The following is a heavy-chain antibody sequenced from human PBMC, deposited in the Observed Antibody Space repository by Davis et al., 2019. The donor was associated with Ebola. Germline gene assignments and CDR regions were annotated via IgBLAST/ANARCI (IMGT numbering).Heavy chain of an antibody. CDR2: ISAYNGNT. D-gene: IGHD3-10*01. V-gene: IGHV1-18*01. Sequence: ASVTVSCKASGYTFNSYGISWVRQAPGQGLEWMGWISAYNGNTNSAQKFQGRVTMTTDTSTSTAYMELRSLRSDDTAVYYCARDRKYYYGSGSSNWFDPWGQGTLVTVSS. J-gene: IGHJ5*02. CDR1: GYTFNSYG. CDR3: ARDRKYYYGSGSSNWFDP.